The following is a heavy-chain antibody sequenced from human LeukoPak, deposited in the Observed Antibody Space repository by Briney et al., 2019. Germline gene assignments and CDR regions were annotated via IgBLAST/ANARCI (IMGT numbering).Heavy chain of an antibody. Sequence: GGSLRLSCAASGFSFSNYYMHWVRQAPGKGLMWVSRIRGDGGDISLADSVQGRFTISRDNAINTLYLQMNSLRTEDTAVYYCSRGVVSAWGNDYWGQGTLVTVSS. CDR3: SRGVVSAWGNDY. CDR1: GFSFSNYY. V-gene: IGHV3-74*01. D-gene: IGHD3-16*01. CDR2: IRGDGGDI. J-gene: IGHJ4*02.